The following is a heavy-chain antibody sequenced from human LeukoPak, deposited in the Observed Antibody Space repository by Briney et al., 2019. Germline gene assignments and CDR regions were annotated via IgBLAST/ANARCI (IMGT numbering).Heavy chain of an antibody. J-gene: IGHJ4*02. V-gene: IGHV3-7*01. CDR2: IKQDGSEK. CDR3: ARSPFGAYFDY. Sequence: GGSLRLSCAAFGFTFSSYWMSWARQAPGTGLEWVANIKQDGSEKYYVDSVKGRFTISRDNAKNSLYLQMNSLRAEDTAVYYCARSPFGAYFDYWGQGTLVTVSS. D-gene: IGHD3-3*01. CDR1: GFTFSSYW.